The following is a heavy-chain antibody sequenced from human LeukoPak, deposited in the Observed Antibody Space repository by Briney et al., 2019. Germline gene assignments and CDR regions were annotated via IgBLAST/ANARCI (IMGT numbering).Heavy chain of an antibody. Sequence: GASVKVSCKASGYTFTSYDINWVRQATGQGLEWMGWMNPNNGNTNYEQKLQGRVTMTIDTSTSTAYMEVRSLRSDDTAVYYCARDGIGDHFWSLFDYWGQGTLVTVSS. V-gene: IGHV1-18*01. J-gene: IGHJ4*02. D-gene: IGHD3-3*02. CDR2: MNPNNGNT. CDR1: GYTFTSYD. CDR3: ARDGIGDHFWSLFDY.